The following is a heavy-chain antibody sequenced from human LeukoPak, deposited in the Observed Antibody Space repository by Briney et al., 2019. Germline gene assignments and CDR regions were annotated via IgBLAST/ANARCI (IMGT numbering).Heavy chain of an antibody. CDR3: ARGGYYDSSGYYEVLGY. V-gene: IGHV4-59*01. J-gene: IGHJ4*02. CDR1: GGFISSYY. CDR2: IYYSGST. Sequence: PSETLSLTCTVSGGFISSYYWSWIRQPPGKGLEWIGYIYYSGSTNYNPSLKSRVTISVDTSKNQFSLRLSSVTAADTAVYYCARGGYYDSSGYYEVLGYWGQGTLVTVSS. D-gene: IGHD3-22*01.